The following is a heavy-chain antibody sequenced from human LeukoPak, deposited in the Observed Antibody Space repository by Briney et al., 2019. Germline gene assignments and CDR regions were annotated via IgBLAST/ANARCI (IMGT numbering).Heavy chain of an antibody. CDR3: AREMIDETGTTHQHYYGMDV. V-gene: IGHV3-30-3*01. J-gene: IGHJ6*02. CDR2: ISYDGSNK. Sequence: GGSLRLSCAASGFTFSSYAMHWVRQAPGKGLEWVAVISYDGSNKYYADSVKGRFTISRDNSKNTLYLQMNSLRAEDTAVYYCAREMIDETGTTHQHYYGMDVWGQGTTVTVSS. D-gene: IGHD1-7*01. CDR1: GFTFSSYA.